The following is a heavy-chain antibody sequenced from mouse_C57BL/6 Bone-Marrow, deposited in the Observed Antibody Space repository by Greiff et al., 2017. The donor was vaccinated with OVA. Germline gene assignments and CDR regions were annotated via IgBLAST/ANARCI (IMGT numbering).Heavy chain of an antibody. Sequence: VQLQQSGAELARPGASVKLSCKASGYTFTSYGISWVKQRTGQGLEWIGEIYPRSGNTYYNEKLKGKSTLTADKSSSTAYMELSSLTSEDAAVYFCASLTSWFAYWGQGTLVTVSA. CDR3: ASLTSWFAY. V-gene: IGHV1-81*01. D-gene: IGHD4-1*01. CDR2: IYPRSGNT. CDR1: GYTFTSYG. J-gene: IGHJ3*01.